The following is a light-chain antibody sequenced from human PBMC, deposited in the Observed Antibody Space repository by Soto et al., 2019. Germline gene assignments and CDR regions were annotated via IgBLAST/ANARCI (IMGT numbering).Light chain of an antibody. CDR2: AAS. CDR3: QHFNAVHT. CDR1: QAISNY. Sequence: DIQMTQSPSSLSASVGDRVTITCRASQAISNYLAWYQQKPGKVPTLLIYAASTLQSGVPSRFSGSGSGTDFTLNISSLQPEDAATYYCQHFNAVHTFGGGTKVEI. J-gene: IGKJ4*01. V-gene: IGKV1-27*01.